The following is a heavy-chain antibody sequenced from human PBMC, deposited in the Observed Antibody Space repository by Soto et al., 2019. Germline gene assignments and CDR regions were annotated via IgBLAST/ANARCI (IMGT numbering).Heavy chain of an antibody. CDR1: GFTFTNTW. J-gene: IGHJ4*02. Sequence: PGGSLSLSCAASGFTFTNTWMNWVRQAPGKGLEWVGRIKSNTDGGTTEYAAPVKGRFTISRDDSKNTLYLQMNSLKTEDTAVYYCAREAYYGGQGTLVTVSS. V-gene: IGHV3-15*07. CDR2: IKSNTDGGTT. CDR3: AREAYY.